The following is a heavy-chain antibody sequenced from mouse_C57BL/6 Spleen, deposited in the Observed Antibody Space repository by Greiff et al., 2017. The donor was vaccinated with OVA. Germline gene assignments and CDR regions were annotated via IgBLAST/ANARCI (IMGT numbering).Heavy chain of an antibody. Sequence: EVQLVESGGGLVKPGGSLKLSCAASGFTFSSYAMSWVRQTPEKRLEWVATISDGGSYTYYPDNVKGRFTISRDNAKNKLYLQMSQLKSEDTAMYYCAREETGTAMDYWGQGTSVTVSS. CDR3: AREETGTAMDY. J-gene: IGHJ4*01. V-gene: IGHV5-4*01. CDR1: GFTFSSYA. D-gene: IGHD4-1*01. CDR2: ISDGGSYT.